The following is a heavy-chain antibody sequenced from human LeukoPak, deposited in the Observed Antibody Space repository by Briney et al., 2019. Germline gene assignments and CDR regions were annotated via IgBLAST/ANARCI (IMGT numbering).Heavy chain of an antibody. Sequence: SGTLSLTCGVSGGSITNTNYWTWVRQPPGKGLEWIGEVNLQGSTNYNPSLMGRVAIAVDTSENHISLQLTSVTAADTAVYYCAREGGPYRPLDYSGQGTLVTVSS. J-gene: IGHJ4*02. CDR3: AREGGPYRPLDY. V-gene: IGHV4-4*02. CDR1: GGSITNTNY. CDR2: VNLQGST.